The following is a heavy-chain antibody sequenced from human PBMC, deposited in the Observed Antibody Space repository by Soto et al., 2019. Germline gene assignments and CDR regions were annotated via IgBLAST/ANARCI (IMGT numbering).Heavy chain of an antibody. CDR1: GYTLTELS. J-gene: IGHJ3*02. CDR2: FDPEDGET. CDR3: ATDLVVVRGRDAFDI. D-gene: IGHD2-15*01. Sequence: ASVKVSCKVSGYTLTELSMHWVRQAPGKGLEWMGGFDPEDGETIYAQKFQGSVTMTEDTSTVTAYMELSSLRSEDTAVYYCATDLVVVRGRDAFDIWGQGTMVTVSS. V-gene: IGHV1-24*01.